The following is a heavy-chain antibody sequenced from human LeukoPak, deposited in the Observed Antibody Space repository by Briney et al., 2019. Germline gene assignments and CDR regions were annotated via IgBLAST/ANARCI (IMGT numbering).Heavy chain of an antibody. CDR1: GFTFSSYG. V-gene: IGHV3-30*02. CDR2: IRYDGSNK. J-gene: IGHJ6*03. Sequence: GGSLRLSCAASGFTFSSYGMHLVRQAPGKGLERVALIRYDGSNKYYADSVKCRFPISRDNYKNTLYLQEQSLSGGDTAVYHCAKGGGYEAQYYSNYLDVWGKGNTVT. D-gene: IGHD5-12*01. CDR3: AKGGGYEAQYYSNYLDV.